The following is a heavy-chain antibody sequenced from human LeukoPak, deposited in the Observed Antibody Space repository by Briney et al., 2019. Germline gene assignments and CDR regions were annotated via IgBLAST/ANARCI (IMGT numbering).Heavy chain of an antibody. CDR1: GGSISSYY. Sequence: SETLPLTCTVSGGSISSYYWSWIRQPPGKGLEWIGYIYYSGSTNYNPSLKSRVTISVDTSKNQFSLKLSSVTAADTAVYYCARQLLWFGAERWFDPWGQGTLVTVST. D-gene: IGHD3-10*01. J-gene: IGHJ5*02. CDR2: IYYSGST. V-gene: IGHV4-59*08. CDR3: ARQLLWFGAERWFDP.